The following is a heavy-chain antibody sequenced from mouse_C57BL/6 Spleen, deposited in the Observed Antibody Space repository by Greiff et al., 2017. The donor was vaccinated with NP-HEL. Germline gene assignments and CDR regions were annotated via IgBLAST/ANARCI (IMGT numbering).Heavy chain of an antibody. D-gene: IGHD2-5*01. CDR1: GYSFTGYY. V-gene: IGHV1-43*01. Sequence: VQLKQSGPELVKPGASVKISCKASGYSFTGYYMHWVKQSSEKSLEWIGEINPSTGGTSYNQKFKGKATLTVDKSSSTAYMQLKSLTSEDSAVYYCARSGSNYYFDYWGQGTTLTVSS. CDR3: ARSGSNYYFDY. J-gene: IGHJ2*01. CDR2: INPSTGGT.